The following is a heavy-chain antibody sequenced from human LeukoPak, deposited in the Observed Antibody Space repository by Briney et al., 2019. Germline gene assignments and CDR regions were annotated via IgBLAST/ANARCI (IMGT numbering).Heavy chain of an antibody. CDR2: ISSSSSTI. V-gene: IGHV3-48*04. CDR1: GFTFSSYN. D-gene: IGHD6-6*01. Sequence: GGSLRLSCAASGFTFSSYNMNWVRQAPGKGLEWVSYISSSSSTIYYADSVKGRFTISRDNAKNSLYLQMNSLRAEDTAVYYCARDEGKGYSSSPGGVDYWGQGTLVTVSS. J-gene: IGHJ4*02. CDR3: ARDEGKGYSSSPGGVDY.